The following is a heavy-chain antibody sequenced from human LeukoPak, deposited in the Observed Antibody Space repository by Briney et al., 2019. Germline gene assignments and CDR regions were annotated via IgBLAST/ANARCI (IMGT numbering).Heavy chain of an antibody. CDR2: IKQDGSGK. Sequence: PGGSLRLSCAASGFTFSSYWMSWVRQAPGKRLEWVANIKQDGSGKYYVDSVKGRFTISRDNAKNSLYLQMNSLRAEDTAVYYCARDRDYSNYPFDYWGQGTLVTVSS. CDR1: GFTFSSYW. V-gene: IGHV3-7*01. D-gene: IGHD4-11*01. J-gene: IGHJ4*02. CDR3: ARDRDYSNYPFDY.